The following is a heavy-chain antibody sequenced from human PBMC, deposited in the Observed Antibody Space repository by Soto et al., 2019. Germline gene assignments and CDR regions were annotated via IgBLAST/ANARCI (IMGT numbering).Heavy chain of an antibody. V-gene: IGHV3-64*01. Sequence: GGSLRLSCAASGFIFSNYAMHWVRQAPGKGLEYVSAINSHGDSTYYANSVKGRFTISRDNSKNTLYLQMGSLRTEDMAVYYCARRDGYNFDYWGQGTLVTV. CDR3: ARRDGYNFDY. CDR2: INSHGDST. J-gene: IGHJ4*02. D-gene: IGHD5-12*01. CDR1: GFIFSNYA.